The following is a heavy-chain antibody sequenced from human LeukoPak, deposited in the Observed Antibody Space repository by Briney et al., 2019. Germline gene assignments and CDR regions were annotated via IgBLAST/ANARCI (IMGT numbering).Heavy chain of an antibody. J-gene: IGHJ4*02. CDR1: GFTFDDYD. V-gene: IGHV3-20*04. D-gene: IGHD1-26*01. CDR3: ARDHYRYYFEY. Sequence: GGSLRLSCAASGFTFDDYDMSWVRQAPGKGLEWVSGINWNGGSTGYADSVKGRFTISRDNAKNSLYLQMNSLRAEDTALYYCARDHYRYYFEYWGQGTLVTVSS. CDR2: INWNGGST.